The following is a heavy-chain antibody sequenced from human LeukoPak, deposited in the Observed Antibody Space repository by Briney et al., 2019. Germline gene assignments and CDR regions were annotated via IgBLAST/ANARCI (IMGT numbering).Heavy chain of an antibody. CDR3: AREIGYSSSSKYNWFDP. CDR2: IYYSGST. CDR1: GGSISSYY. Sequence: KASETLSLTCTVSGGSISSYYWSWIRQPPGKGLEWIGYIYYSGSTNYNPSLKSRVTISVDTSKNQFSLKLSSVTAADTAVYYCAREIGYSSSSKYNWFDPWGQGTLVTVSS. D-gene: IGHD6-6*01. J-gene: IGHJ5*02. V-gene: IGHV4-59*01.